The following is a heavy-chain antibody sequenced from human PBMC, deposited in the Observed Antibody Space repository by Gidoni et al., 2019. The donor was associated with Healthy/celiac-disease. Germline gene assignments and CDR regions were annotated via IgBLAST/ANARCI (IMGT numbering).Heavy chain of an antibody. Sequence: EVQLVESGGGLVQPGGSLRLSCAASGFTFSRYSMNWVRQAPGKGLEWVSYISSSSSTIYYADSVKGRFTISRDNAKNSLYLQMNSLRAEDTAVYYCARVGYSYGFYYYYGMDVWGQGTTVTVSS. CDR3: ARVGYSYGFYYYYGMDV. V-gene: IGHV3-48*01. CDR1: GFTFSRYS. CDR2: ISSSSSTI. J-gene: IGHJ6*02. D-gene: IGHD5-18*01.